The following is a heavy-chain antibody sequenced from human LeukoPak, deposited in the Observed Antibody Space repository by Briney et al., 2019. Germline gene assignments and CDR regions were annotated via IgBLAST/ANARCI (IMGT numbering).Heavy chain of an antibody. Sequence: GASVRVSCKASGGTFSSYAISWVRQAPGQGLEWTGGIIPIFGTANYAQKFQGRVTITADESTSTAYMELSSLRSEDTAVYYCARVEMATKRFDYWGQGTLVTVSS. CDR2: IIPIFGTA. V-gene: IGHV1-69*13. CDR1: GGTFSSYA. CDR3: ARVEMATKRFDY. D-gene: IGHD5-24*01. J-gene: IGHJ4*02.